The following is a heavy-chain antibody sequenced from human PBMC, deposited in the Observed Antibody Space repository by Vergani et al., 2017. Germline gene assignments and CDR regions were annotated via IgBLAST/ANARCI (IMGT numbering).Heavy chain of an antibody. CDR2: IIPIFGTA. D-gene: IGHD3-22*01. CDR1: GGTFSSYA. V-gene: IGHV1-69*06. J-gene: IGHJ4*02. CDR3: ARDTLGENYYDSSGYFDY. Sequence: QVQLVQSGAEVKKPGSSVKVSCKASGGTFSSYAISWVRQAPGQGLEWMGGIIPIFGTANYAQKFQGRVTITADNSTSTAYMELSSLRSEDTAVYYCARDTLGENYYDSSGYFDYWGQGTLVTVSS.